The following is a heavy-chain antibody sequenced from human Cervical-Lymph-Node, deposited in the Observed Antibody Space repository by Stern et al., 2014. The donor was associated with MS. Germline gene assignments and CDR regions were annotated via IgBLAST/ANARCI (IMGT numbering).Heavy chain of an antibody. D-gene: IGHD2-15*01. CDR3: ARGLLGSENAFDI. V-gene: IGHV1-18*01. CDR1: GYTFTSYG. Sequence: VQMVQSGAEVKKHGASVKGSCKASGYTFTSYGISWVRQAPGQGLAWMGWISAFYGNSNNAQKLQGRVTMTTDTSTSTAYMELRSLRSDDTAVYYCARGLLGSENAFDIWGQGTMVTVSS. J-gene: IGHJ3*02. CDR2: ISAFYGNS.